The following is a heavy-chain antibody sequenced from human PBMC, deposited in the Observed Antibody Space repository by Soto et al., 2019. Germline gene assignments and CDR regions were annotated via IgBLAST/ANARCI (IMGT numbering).Heavy chain of an antibody. CDR1: GGSISSYG. Sequence: LSLTCTVSGGSISSYGMHWVRQAPGKGPEWVAFISNDGSKTDYADSVKGRFTVSRDNPKNTLFLQMNSLRGEDTAVYYCTKPRPSLQWPPFAPWGHGPLVPVSS. CDR2: ISNDGSKT. J-gene: IGHJ5*02. V-gene: IGHV3-30*18. CDR3: TKPRPSLQWPPFAP. D-gene: IGHD6-19*01.